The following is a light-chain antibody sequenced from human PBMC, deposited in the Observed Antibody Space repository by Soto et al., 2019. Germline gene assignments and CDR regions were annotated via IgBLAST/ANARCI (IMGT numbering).Light chain of an antibody. J-gene: IGKJ5*01. CDR2: DAS. CDR1: QSISTY. CDR3: QQSYMVPIT. V-gene: IGKV1-39*01. Sequence: DIQITQSPSSLSASVGNRVTITCRASQSISTYLNWYQKKPGKAPNLLIYDASRLQSGVPSRFSGSGGGTDFTLSIISVQPEDFAPYFCQQSYMVPITFGQGTRLEIK.